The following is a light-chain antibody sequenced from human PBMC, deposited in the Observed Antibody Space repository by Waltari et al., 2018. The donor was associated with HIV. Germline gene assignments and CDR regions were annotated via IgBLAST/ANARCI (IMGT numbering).Light chain of an antibody. V-gene: IGKV2-28*01. J-gene: IGKJ3*01. CDR2: LGS. Sequence: DIVMTQSPLSLPVTPGEPASISCRSSQSLLHRNGYNYLDWYLQKPGQSPQLLIYLGSNRASGVPDRFSGSGSGTYFTLKISRVEAEDVGVYDCMQALQTPFTFGPGTKVDIK. CDR1: QSLLHRNGYNY. CDR3: MQALQTPFT.